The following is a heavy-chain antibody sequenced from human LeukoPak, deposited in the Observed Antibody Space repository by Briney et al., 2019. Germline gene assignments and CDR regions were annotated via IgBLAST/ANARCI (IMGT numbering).Heavy chain of an antibody. CDR1: RFSFGNYW. CDR3: ARDSEHYDSGAYYDALDM. CDR2: IKQDGSVK. Sequence: GGSLRLSCEGSRFSFGNYWMNWVRQAPGKGLEWVANIKQDGSVKHYMDSVKGRFTISRDNAKNSLYLQMDSLRADDTAVCYCARDSEHYDSGAYYDALDMWGQGTLVTVSS. J-gene: IGHJ3*02. D-gene: IGHD3-22*01. V-gene: IGHV3-7*01.